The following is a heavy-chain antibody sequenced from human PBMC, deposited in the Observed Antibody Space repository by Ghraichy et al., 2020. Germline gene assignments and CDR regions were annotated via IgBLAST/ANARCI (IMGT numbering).Heavy chain of an antibody. Sequence: SLNISCAVSGGSISSGGYSWSWIRQPPGKGLEWIGYIYHSGSTYYNPSLKSRVTISVDRSKNQFSLKLSSVTAADTAVYYCARGVVVAATPYPWFDPWGQGTLVTVSS. CDR1: GGSISSGGYS. J-gene: IGHJ5*02. CDR3: ARGVVVAATPYPWFDP. CDR2: IYHSGST. V-gene: IGHV4-30-2*01. D-gene: IGHD2-15*01.